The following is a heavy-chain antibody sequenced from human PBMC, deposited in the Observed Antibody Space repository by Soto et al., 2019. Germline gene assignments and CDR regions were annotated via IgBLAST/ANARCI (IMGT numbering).Heavy chain of an antibody. CDR3: ARSVRWFNP. D-gene: IGHD2-8*01. Sequence: SETLSLTCTVSGGSISSYYWSWIRQPPGKGQEWIGEINYSGSTNYNPSLKSRVTISVDTSKNQFSLKLSSVTAADTAVYYCARSVRWFNPWGQGTLVTVSS. V-gene: IGHV4-59*12. J-gene: IGHJ5*02. CDR1: GGSISSYY. CDR2: INYSGST.